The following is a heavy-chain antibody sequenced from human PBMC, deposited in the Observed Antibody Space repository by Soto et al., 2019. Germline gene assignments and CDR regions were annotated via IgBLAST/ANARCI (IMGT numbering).Heavy chain of an antibody. D-gene: IGHD3-22*01. J-gene: IGHJ4*02. V-gene: IGHV4-34*01. CDR3: AVNSYDSSVYYAY. CDR2: INHSGST. Sequence: SETLSLTCAVYGGSFSGYYWSWIRQPPGKGLEWIGEINHSGSTNYNPSLKSRVTISVDTSKNQFSLKLSSVTAADTAVYYCAVNSYDSSVYYAYWGQGPLVTVSS. CDR1: GGSFSGYY.